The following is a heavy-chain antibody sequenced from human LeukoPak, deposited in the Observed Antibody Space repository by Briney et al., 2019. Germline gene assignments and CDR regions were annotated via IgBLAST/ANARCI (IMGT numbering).Heavy chain of an antibody. J-gene: IGHJ4*02. CDR1: GFTFSSYG. V-gene: IGHV3-30*02. CDR2: IRNDGSTK. CDR3: AKTHSSSWGIFDY. D-gene: IGHD6-13*01. Sequence: GGSLRLSCATSGFTFSSYGMHWVRQAPGKGLEWVAFIRNDGSTKYFADSVKGRFTISRDNSKNTLYLQMNSLRAEDTAVYYCAKTHSSSWGIFDYWGQGTLVTVSS.